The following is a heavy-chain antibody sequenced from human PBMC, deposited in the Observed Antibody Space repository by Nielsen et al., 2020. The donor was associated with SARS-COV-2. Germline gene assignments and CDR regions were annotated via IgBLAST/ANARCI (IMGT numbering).Heavy chain of an antibody. J-gene: IGHJ4*02. Sequence: PGKGLEWIGYFYNSGISNYNPSLENRVTISGDTSKNQFSLQLKSVTAADTAVYYCATNDLWSGYYLYWGQGTLVTVSS. CDR3: ATNDLWSGYYLY. D-gene: IGHD3-3*01. V-gene: IGHV4-59*13. CDR2: FYNSGIS.